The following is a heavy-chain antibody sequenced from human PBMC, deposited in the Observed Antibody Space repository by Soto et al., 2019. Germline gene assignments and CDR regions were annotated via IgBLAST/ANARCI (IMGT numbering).Heavy chain of an antibody. Sequence: PSETLSLTCTVSGGSISSSSYYWGWIRQPPGKGLERIGSIYYSGSTYYNPSLKSRVTISVDTSKNQFSLKLSSVTAADTAVYYCARPTRQWLGLRYYYGLDVWGQGTTVTVSS. CDR1: GGSISSSSYY. J-gene: IGHJ6*02. D-gene: IGHD6-19*01. V-gene: IGHV4-39*01. CDR3: ARPTRQWLGLRYYYGLDV. CDR2: IYYSGST.